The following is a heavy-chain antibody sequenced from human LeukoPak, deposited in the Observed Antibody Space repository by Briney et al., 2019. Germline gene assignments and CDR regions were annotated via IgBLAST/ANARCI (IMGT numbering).Heavy chain of an antibody. CDR3: AKDEIGILTGYADY. V-gene: IGHV3-23*01. D-gene: IGHD3-9*01. J-gene: IGHJ4*02. CDR2: ITGSGGRT. Sequence: GGSLRLSCAASGFTFSSYAMNWVRQAPGKGLEWVSAITGSGGRTYYADSVKGRFTISRDNSKNTLYLQMNSLRAEDTAVYYCAKDEIGILTGYADYWGQGTLVTVSS. CDR1: GFTFSSYA.